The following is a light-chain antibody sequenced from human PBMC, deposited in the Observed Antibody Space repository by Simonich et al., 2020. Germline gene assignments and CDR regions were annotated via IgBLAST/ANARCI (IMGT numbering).Light chain of an antibody. Sequence: DIQMTQSPSTLSASVGDRVTITCRASQSISNWLAWYQQNPGKAPKLLIDKGSSLESGVPSRFSGSGSGTEFTLTISSLQPDDFATYYCQQYNSYSPSYTFGPGTKVDIK. V-gene: IGKV1-5*03. CDR2: KGS. CDR1: QSISNW. J-gene: IGKJ3*01. CDR3: QQYNSYSPSYT.